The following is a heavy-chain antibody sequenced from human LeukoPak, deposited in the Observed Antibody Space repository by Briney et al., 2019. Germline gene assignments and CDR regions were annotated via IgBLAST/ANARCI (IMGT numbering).Heavy chain of an antibody. CDR1: GFTFDDYA. CDR2: ISWNSGSI. CDR3: EKDRVGYSGYDIAFDY. J-gene: IGHJ4*02. V-gene: IGHV3-9*01. Sequence: SGRSLRLSCAASGFTFDDYAMHWVRQAPGKGLEWVSGISWNSGSIGYADSVKGRFTISRDNAKNSLYLQMNSLRAEDTALYYCEKDRVGYSGYDIAFDYWGQGTLVTVSS. D-gene: IGHD5-12*01.